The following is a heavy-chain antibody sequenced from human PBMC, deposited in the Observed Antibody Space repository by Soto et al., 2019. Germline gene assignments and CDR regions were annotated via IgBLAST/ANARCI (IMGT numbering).Heavy chain of an antibody. CDR3: ARVGGSGRYNFDN. V-gene: IGHV4-59*01. CDR1: GGSISRYY. D-gene: IGHD6-19*01. CDR2: IHYSGSS. Sequence: PSETLSLTCTVSGGSISRYYWSWIRHPPGKGLEWIGYIHYSGSSIYNRSLKSRVTIAVDTSKNQFSLKLSSVTAADTAVYYCARVGGSGRYNFDNWGQGTLVTVS. J-gene: IGHJ4*02.